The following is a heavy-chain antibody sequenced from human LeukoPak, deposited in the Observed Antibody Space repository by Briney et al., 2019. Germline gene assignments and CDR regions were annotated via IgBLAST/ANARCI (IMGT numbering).Heavy chain of an antibody. D-gene: IGHD3-3*01. CDR2: IFYSGGT. J-gene: IGHJ5*02. V-gene: IGHV4-59*01. Sequence: SETLSLTCTVSGGSISSYYWSWIRQPPGKGLEWIGYIFYSGGTNYNPSLKSRVTISVATSKNQFSLKLSSVTAADTAVYYCARVFSYPLRAPFDPWGQGTLVTVSS. CDR1: GGSISSYY. CDR3: ARVFSYPLRAPFDP.